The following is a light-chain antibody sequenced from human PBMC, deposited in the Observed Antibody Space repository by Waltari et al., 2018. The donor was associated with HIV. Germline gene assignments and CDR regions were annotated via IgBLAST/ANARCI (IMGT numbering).Light chain of an antibody. CDR1: SSDIGGYNY. CDR3: SSYTSSNTLV. V-gene: IGLV2-14*01. J-gene: IGLJ1*01. Sequence: QSALTQPASVSGSPVQSITISCTGTSSDIGGYNYVSWYQHHPGKAPKLMIYEVSNRPSGVSNRFSGSKSGNTASLTISGLQAEDEADYYCSSYTSSNTLVFGTGTKVTVL. CDR2: EVS.